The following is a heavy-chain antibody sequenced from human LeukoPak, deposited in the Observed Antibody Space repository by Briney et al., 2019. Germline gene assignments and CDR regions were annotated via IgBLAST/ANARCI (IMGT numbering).Heavy chain of an antibody. CDR3: AKNLIVVVITPYFDS. CDR1: GFTVSSNY. J-gene: IGHJ4*02. V-gene: IGHV3-30*18. CDR2: TSYDGSNK. Sequence: GESLRLSCAASGFTVSSNYMSWVRQAPGKGLEWVAITSYDGSNKNYADSVKGRFTISRDNSKNTLYLQMNSLRAEDTAVYYCAKNLIVVVITPYFDSWGQGALVTVSS. D-gene: IGHD3-22*01.